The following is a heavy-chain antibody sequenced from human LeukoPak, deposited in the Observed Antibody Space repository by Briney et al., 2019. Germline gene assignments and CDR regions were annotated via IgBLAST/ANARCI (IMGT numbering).Heavy chain of an antibody. CDR1: GFTFSSYA. Sequence: GGSLRLSCAASGFTFSSYAMSWVRQAPGKGLEWVGFIRSKAYGGTTEYAASVKGRFTISRDDSKSIAYLQMNSLKTEETAVYYCTRENNCSGGSCYGGDYWGQGTLVTVSS. V-gene: IGHV3-49*04. J-gene: IGHJ4*02. CDR3: TRENNCSGGSCYGGDY. D-gene: IGHD2-15*01. CDR2: IRSKAYGGTT.